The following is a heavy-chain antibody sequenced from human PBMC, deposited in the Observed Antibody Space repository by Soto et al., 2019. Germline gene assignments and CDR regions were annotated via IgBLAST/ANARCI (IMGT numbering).Heavy chain of an antibody. CDR3: ATDGVTSERQIHD. CDR1: GYSFNIDG. Sequence: ASVKVSCKTSGYSFNIDGISWVRQAPGQGLEWMGWISGYSGDTHYAQKFQGRVTLTTDTSTTTAYMEVRSLRSDDTAVYYCATDGVTSERQIHDWGQGTLVTVSS. J-gene: IGHJ1*01. D-gene: IGHD3-10*01. V-gene: IGHV1-18*01. CDR2: ISGYSGDT.